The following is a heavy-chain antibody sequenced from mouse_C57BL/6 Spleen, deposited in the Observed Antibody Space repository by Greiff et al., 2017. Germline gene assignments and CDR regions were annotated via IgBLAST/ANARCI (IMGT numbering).Heavy chain of an antibody. CDR3: ARKKELVDY. J-gene: IGHJ2*01. CDR1: GYSFTGYY. CDR2: INPSTGGT. D-gene: IGHD1-3*01. Sequence: EVQLQQSGPELVKPGASVTISCKASGYSFTGYYMNWVKQSPEKSLEWIGEINPSTGGTTYNQKFKAKATLTVDKSSSTAYMQLKSLTSEDSAVXYCARKKELVDYWGQGTTLTVSS. V-gene: IGHV1-42*01.